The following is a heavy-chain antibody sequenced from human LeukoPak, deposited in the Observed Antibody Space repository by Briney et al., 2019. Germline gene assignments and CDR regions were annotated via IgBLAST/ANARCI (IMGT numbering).Heavy chain of an antibody. CDR2: ISGSGGST. D-gene: IGHD5-18*01. CDR3: TRGYSYGYRY. CDR1: GFTFSSYA. J-gene: IGHJ4*02. Sequence: EGSLRLSCAASGFTFSSYAMSWVRQAPGKGLEWVSAISGSGGSTYYADSAKGRFTISRDNSKNTLYLQMNSLRAEDTAVYYCTRGYSYGYRYWGQGTLVTVSS. V-gene: IGHV3-23*01.